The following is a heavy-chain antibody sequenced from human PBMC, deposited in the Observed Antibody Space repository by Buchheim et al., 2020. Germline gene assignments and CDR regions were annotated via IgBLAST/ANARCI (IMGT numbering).Heavy chain of an antibody. CDR2: ISYGGVGT. CDR1: GFTFSNYA. V-gene: IGHV3-23*01. CDR3: ARDFYYYDSSGYIY. D-gene: IGHD3-22*01. Sequence: EVQLLESGGGLVQPGGSLTLSCAVSGFTFSNYAMNWVRQAPGKGLHWVSSISYGGVGTYYADSVKGRFTISRDNSKNTLYLQMNSLKAEDTAVYYCARDFYYYDSSGYIYWGQGTL. J-gene: IGHJ4*02.